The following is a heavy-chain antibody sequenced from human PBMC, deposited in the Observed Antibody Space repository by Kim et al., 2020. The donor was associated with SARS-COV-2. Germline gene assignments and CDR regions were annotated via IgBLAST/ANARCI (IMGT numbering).Heavy chain of an antibody. Sequence: SETLSLTCTVSGGSISSYYWSWIRQPPGKGLEWIGYIYYSGSTNYNPSLKSRVTISVDTSKNQFSLKLSSVTAADTAVYYCATWSHDYGDYCFDYWGQGTLVTVSS. CDR1: GGSISSYY. CDR2: IYYSGST. D-gene: IGHD4-17*01. J-gene: IGHJ4*02. V-gene: IGHV4-59*08. CDR3: ATWSHDYGDYCFDY.